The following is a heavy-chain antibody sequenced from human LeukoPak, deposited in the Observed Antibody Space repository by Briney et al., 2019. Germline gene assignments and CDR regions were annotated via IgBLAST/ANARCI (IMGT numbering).Heavy chain of an antibody. CDR3: ARGRGYQAGSYMDV. D-gene: IGHD5-12*01. Sequence: GGSLRLSCAASGFTFSSYGMHWVRQAPGKGLEWVAFISYDGSNKYYTDSVKGRFTISRDNSKNTLYLQMNSLRTEDTAVYYCARGRGYQAGSYMDVWGKGTTVTVSS. CDR2: ISYDGSNK. CDR1: GFTFSSYG. J-gene: IGHJ6*03. V-gene: IGHV3-30*03.